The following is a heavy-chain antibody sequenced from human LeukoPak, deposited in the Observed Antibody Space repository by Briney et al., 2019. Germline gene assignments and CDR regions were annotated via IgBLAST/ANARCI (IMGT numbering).Heavy chain of an antibody. D-gene: IGHD5-12*01. Sequence: SETLSLTCTVSGGSISSSSYYWGWIRQPPGKGLEWIGSIYYSGSTYYNPSLESRVTISVDTSKNQFSLKLSSVTAADTAVYYCARQESSDIVATIFGWFDPWGQGTLVTVSS. J-gene: IGHJ5*02. V-gene: IGHV4-39*01. CDR1: GGSISSSSYY. CDR3: ARQESSDIVATIFGWFDP. CDR2: IYYSGST.